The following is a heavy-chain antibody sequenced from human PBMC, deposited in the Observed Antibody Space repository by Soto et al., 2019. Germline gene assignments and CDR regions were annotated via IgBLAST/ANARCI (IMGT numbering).Heavy chain of an antibody. CDR1: GFTFSSYG. CDR3: ARGTRGSMGATGVFYYYYYYGMDV. Sequence: PGGSLRLSCAASGFTFSSYGMHWVRQAPGKGLEWVAVIWYDGSNKYYADSVKGRFTISRDNSKNTLYLQMNSLRAEDTAVYYCARGTRGSMGATGVFYYYYYYGMDVWGQGTTVTVSS. D-gene: IGHD1-26*01. CDR2: IWYDGSNK. J-gene: IGHJ6*02. V-gene: IGHV3-33*01.